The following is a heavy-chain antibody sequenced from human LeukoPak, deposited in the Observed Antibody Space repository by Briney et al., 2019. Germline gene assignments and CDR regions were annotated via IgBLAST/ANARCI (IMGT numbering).Heavy chain of an antibody. V-gene: IGHV3-23*01. CDR3: AKAGAGGWSNWFDP. Sequence: GGSLRLSCAASGFTFTYDAMTWVRQAPGKGLEWVSLISGGGGSTYYADSVKGRFTISRDNSRNTLYLQMNGLRVEDTAIYYCAKAGAGGWSNWFDPWGQGTLVTVSS. CDR1: GFTFTYDA. CDR2: ISGGGGST. J-gene: IGHJ5*02. D-gene: IGHD6-19*01.